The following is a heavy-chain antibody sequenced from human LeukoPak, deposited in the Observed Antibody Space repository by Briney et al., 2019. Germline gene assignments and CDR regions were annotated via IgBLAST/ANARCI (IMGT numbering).Heavy chain of an antibody. CDR2: ISGSGGST. D-gene: IGHD4-17*01. J-gene: IGHJ4*02. V-gene: IGHV3-23*01. Sequence: GGSLRLSCAASGFTFSSYAMSWVRQAPGKGLEWVSAISGSGGSTYYADSVKGRFTISRDNSKNTLYLQMNSLRAEDTAVYYCAKDPLTTVTTSGYFDYWGQGTLVTVSS. CDR3: AKDPLTTVTTSGYFDY. CDR1: GFTFSSYA.